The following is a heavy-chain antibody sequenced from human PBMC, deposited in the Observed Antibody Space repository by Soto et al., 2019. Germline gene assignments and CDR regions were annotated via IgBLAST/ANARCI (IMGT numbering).Heavy chain of an antibody. CDR2: IGGSGSST. CDR1: GFSFSSFA. J-gene: IGHJ4*02. CDR3: ARAEDDYGDQDHFDF. V-gene: IGHV3-23*01. D-gene: IGHD4-17*01. Sequence: VQLLESGGGLVHPGGSLRLSCEASGFSFSSFAMSWVRQAPGKGLEWVSGIGGSGSSTYYADSVKGRFTISRDNSKNTLYLQMNSLRVEVTAVYYCARAEDDYGDQDHFDFWGQGTLVTVSS.